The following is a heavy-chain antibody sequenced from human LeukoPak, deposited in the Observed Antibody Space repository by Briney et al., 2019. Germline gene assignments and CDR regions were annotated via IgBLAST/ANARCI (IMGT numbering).Heavy chain of an antibody. CDR3: AHIPHCSSTSCYAGIGVAYFDY. J-gene: IGHJ4*02. Sequence: ESGPTLVKPTQTLTLTCTFSGFSLSTSGVGVGWIRQPPGKALEWLALIYWDDDKRYSPSLKSRLTITKDTSKNQVVLTMTNMDPVDTATYYCAHIPHCSSTSCYAGIGVAYFDYWGQGTLVTVSS. CDR1: GFSLSTSGVG. CDR2: IYWDDDK. V-gene: IGHV2-5*02. D-gene: IGHD2-2*01.